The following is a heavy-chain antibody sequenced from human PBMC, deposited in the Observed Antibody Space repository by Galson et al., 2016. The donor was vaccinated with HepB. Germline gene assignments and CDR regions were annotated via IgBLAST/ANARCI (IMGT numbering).Heavy chain of an antibody. CDR3: ARGPSTGAYDY. CDR1: GYTFTNYY. D-gene: IGHD2-8*02. J-gene: IGHJ4*02. V-gene: IGHV1-46*01. Sequence: SVKVSCKASGYTFTNYYIHWVRQAPGQGLEWMGVRNPGGGSTTYAQKFQGRLTMTGDTSTSTVYMALSSLRSDDTAMYYCARGPSTGAYDYWGQGTLVTVSS. CDR2: RNPGGGST.